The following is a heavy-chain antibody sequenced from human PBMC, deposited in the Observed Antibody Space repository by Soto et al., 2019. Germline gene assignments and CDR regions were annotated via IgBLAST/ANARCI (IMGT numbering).Heavy chain of an antibody. V-gene: IGHV3-30*03. CDR3: ARLMYAFDSNGFSIDY. Sequence: QAQLVESGGGVVQPGRSLRLSCGASGFTFSNYGMHWVRQAPGKGLDWVAAISYDGNNKYNADSVKGRFSISRDDSKNTLYLQMNSLRPEDTAMYYCARLMYAFDSNGFSIDYWGQGTLVTVSS. CDR1: GFTFSNYG. CDR2: ISYDGNNK. D-gene: IGHD3-22*01. J-gene: IGHJ4*02.